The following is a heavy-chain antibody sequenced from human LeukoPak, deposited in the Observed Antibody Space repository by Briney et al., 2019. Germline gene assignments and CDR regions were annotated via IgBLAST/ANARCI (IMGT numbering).Heavy chain of an antibody. J-gene: IGHJ4*02. CDR2: IYHSGST. V-gene: IGHV4-38-2*02. CDR3: ASLRERSYYARGFDY. CDR1: GYSNSSDYY. Sequence: SETLSLTCTVSGYSNSSDYYWGWMRQPPGKGLEWIGSIYHSGSTYYNPSLKSRVTISVDTSKNQFSLKLSSVTAADTAVYHCASLRERSYYARGFDYWGRGTLVTVSS. D-gene: IGHD1-26*01.